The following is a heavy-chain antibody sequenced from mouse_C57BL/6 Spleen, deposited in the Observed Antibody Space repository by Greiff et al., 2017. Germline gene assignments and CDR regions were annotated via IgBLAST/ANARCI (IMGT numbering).Heavy chain of an antibody. D-gene: IGHD2-5*01. J-gene: IGHJ2*01. CDR1: GFNIKDYY. V-gene: IGHV14-2*01. CDR2: IDPEDGET. CDR3: ASDYSNFYFDY. Sequence: VHVKQSGAELVKPGASVKLSCTASGFNIKDYYMHWVKQRTEQGLEWIGRIDPEDGETKYAPKFQGKATITADTSSNTAYLQLSSLTSEDTAVYYCASDYSNFYFDYWGQGTTLTVSS.